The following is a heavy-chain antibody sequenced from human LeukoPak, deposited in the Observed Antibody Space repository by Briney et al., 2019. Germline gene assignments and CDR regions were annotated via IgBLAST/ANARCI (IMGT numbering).Heavy chain of an antibody. V-gene: IGHV4-39*01. Sequence: PSETLSLTCTVSGGSISSSSYYWGWIRQPPGKGLEWIGSIYYSGSTYYNPSLKSRVTISVDTSKNQFSLKLSSVTAADTAVYYCARQYGSGGYYNWFDPWGQGTLVTVSS. J-gene: IGHJ5*02. CDR2: IYYSGST. CDR3: ARQYGSGGYYNWFDP. CDR1: GGSISSSSYY. D-gene: IGHD3-10*01.